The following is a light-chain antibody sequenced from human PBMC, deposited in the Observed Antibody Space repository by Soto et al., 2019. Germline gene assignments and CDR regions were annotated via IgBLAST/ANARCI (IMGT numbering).Light chain of an antibody. Sequence: DIQMTQSPYTLSPSVGDRVSITCRASQSISGWLAWYQQKPGKPPKLLIYDASSLESGVPSRFSGSGSGTEFSLTISRLQPDDFATYYCQQYNSYSVNAFGQGTKLEIK. CDR2: DAS. V-gene: IGKV1-5*01. CDR3: QQYNSYSVNA. CDR1: QSISGW. J-gene: IGKJ2*01.